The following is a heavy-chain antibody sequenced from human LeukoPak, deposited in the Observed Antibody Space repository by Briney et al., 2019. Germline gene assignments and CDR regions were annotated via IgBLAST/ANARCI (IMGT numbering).Heavy chain of an antibody. CDR1: GGSISSYY. CDR2: IYYSGST. Sequence: SETLSLTCTVSGGSISSYYWSWIRQPPGKGLEWIGYIYYSGSTNYNPSLKSRVTISVDTSKNQFSLKLSSVTSADTAVYYCAREGWGYYFDFWGQGTLVTVSS. CDR3: AREGWGYYFDF. V-gene: IGHV4-59*01. J-gene: IGHJ4*02. D-gene: IGHD7-27*01.